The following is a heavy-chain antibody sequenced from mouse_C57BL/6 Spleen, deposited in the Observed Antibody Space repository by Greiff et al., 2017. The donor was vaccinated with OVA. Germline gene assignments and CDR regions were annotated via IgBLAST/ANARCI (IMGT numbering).Heavy chain of an antibody. V-gene: IGHV1-55*01. CDR2: IYPGSGST. CDR1: GYTFTSYW. Sequence: QVQLQQSGAELVKPGASVKMSCKASGYTFTSYWITWVKQRPGQGLEWIGDIYPGSGSTNYNEKFKSKATLTVDTSSSPAYMQLSSLTSEDSAVYYCASLLRLRDAMDYWGQGTSVTVSS. J-gene: IGHJ4*01. CDR3: ASLLRLRDAMDY.